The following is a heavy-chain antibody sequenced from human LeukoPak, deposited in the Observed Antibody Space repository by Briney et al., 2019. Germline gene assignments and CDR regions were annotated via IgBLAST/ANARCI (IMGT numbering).Heavy chain of an antibody. CDR3: ARDRELHGNYYYYYMDV. J-gene: IGHJ6*03. CDR1: GYTFTGYY. Sequence: GASVKVSCKASGYTFTGYYMHWVRQAPGQGLEWMGWINPNSGGTNYAQKFQGRVTMTRDTSISTAYMELSRLRSEDTAVYYCARDRELHGNYYYYYMDVWGKGTTVTISS. D-gene: IGHD1-26*01. CDR2: INPNSGGT. V-gene: IGHV1-2*02.